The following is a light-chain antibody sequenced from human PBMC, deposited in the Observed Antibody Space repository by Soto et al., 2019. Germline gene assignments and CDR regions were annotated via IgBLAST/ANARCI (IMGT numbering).Light chain of an antibody. J-gene: IGLJ1*01. CDR2: EVS. CDR3: SSYAGSNAYV. V-gene: IGLV2-8*01. CDR1: SSDVGGYNY. Sequence: QSVLTQPPSASGSPGQSVTISCTGTSSDVGGYNYVSWYQQHPGKAPKLMIYEVSKRPSGVPDRFSGSKSGNTASLTVSGLQAEDEADYYRSSYAGSNAYVCGTGTQLTVL.